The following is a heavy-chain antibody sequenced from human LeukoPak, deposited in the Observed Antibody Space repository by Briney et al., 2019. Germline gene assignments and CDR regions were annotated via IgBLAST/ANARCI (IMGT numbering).Heavy chain of an antibody. J-gene: IGHJ4*02. CDR2: IGGSGSYT. CDR3: ARDWYDY. D-gene: IGHD6-13*01. CDR1: GFTFSTYA. Sequence: GGSLRLSCAASGFTFSTYAMIWVRQAPGTGLEWVSVIGGSGSYTYYADSVKGRFTISRDNSKDTLYLQMNSLRPEDTAVYYCARDWYDYWGQGTLVTVSS. V-gene: IGHV3-23*01.